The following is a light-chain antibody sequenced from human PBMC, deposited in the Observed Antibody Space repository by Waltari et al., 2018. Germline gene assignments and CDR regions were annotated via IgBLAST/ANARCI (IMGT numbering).Light chain of an antibody. J-gene: IGLJ2*01. Sequence: QSVMTQPPSLSGAPRPTVTISCTGSSSNIGAGYDVHWYPQLPGTAPKLLIYGSSNRPSGVPDRFSGSKSGTSASLAITGLQAEDEADYYCQSYDSSLSGSVFGGGTKLTVL. V-gene: IGLV1-40*01. CDR2: GSS. CDR1: SSNIGAGYD. CDR3: QSYDSSLSGSV.